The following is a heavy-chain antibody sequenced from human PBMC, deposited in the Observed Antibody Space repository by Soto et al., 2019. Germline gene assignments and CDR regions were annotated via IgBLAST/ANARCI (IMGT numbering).Heavy chain of an antibody. J-gene: IGHJ1*01. CDR2: IWYDGSNK. CDR3: ARDGYKNVEYFQH. CDR1: GFTFSSYD. D-gene: IGHD5-12*01. V-gene: IGHV3-33*01. Sequence: QVQLVESGGGVVQPGRSLRLSCAASGFTFSSYDMHWVRQAPGKGLEWVAVIWYDGSNKYYADSVKGRFTISRDNSKNTLYLQMNSLRAEDTAVYYCARDGYKNVEYFQHWGQGTLVTVSS.